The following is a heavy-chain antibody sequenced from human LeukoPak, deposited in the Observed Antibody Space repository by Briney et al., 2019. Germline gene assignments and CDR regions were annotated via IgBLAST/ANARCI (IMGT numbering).Heavy chain of an antibody. CDR1: GGSISSYY. D-gene: IGHD2-21*02. CDR3: ARHYCGGDCYSKWYFDL. J-gene: IGHJ2*01. V-gene: IGHV4-4*07. CDR2: IYTSGST. Sequence: SETLSLTCTVSGGSISSYYWSWIRQPAGKGLEWIGRIYTSGSTNYNPSLKSRVTMSVDTSKNQFSLKLSSVTAADTAVYYCARHYCGGDCYSKWYFDLWGRGTLVTVSS.